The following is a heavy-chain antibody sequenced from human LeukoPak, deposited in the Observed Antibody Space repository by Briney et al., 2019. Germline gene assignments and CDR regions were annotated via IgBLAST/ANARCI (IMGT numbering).Heavy chain of an antibody. CDR1: GGSISSYY. J-gene: IGHJ4*02. CDR3: ARDSYDYGDRNGDY. D-gene: IGHD4-17*01. V-gene: IGHV4-59*12. Sequence: SETLSLTCTVSGGSISSYYWSWIRQPPGKGLGWIGYSYYSGSTNYNPSRKSRVTISVDTSKNQSSLKLSSVTAADTAVYYCARDSYDYGDRNGDYWGQGTLVTVSS. CDR2: SYYSGST.